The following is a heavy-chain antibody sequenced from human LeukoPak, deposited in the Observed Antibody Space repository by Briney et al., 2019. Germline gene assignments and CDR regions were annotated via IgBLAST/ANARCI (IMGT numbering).Heavy chain of an antibody. D-gene: IGHD3-22*01. Sequence: SETLSLTCTVSGGSMSSYYWSWIRQPPGKGMEWIGYTYYSGNTNYNPSLKSRVTISVDTSKNQFSLKVSSVTAADTAVYYCARVFHDSSGYPLDYWGQGTLVTVSS. V-gene: IGHV4-59*01. CDR2: TYYSGNT. J-gene: IGHJ4*02. CDR1: GGSMSSYY. CDR3: ARVFHDSSGYPLDY.